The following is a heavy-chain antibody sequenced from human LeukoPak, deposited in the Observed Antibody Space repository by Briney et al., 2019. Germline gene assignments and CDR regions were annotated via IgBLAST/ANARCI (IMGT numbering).Heavy chain of an antibody. CDR1: GYTFTSYA. J-gene: IGHJ5*02. Sequence: SVKVSCKASGYTFTSYAISWVRQAPGQGLEWMGGIIPIFGTANYAQKFQGRVTITADESTSTAYMELSSLRSEDTAVYYCARIRRYCSSTSCFNPWGQGTLVTVSS. D-gene: IGHD2-2*01. CDR3: ARIRRYCSSTSCFNP. V-gene: IGHV1-69*13. CDR2: IIPIFGTA.